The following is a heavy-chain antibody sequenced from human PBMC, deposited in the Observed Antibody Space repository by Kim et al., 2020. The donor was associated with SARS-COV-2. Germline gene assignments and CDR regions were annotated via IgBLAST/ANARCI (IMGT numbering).Heavy chain of an antibody. Sequence: GGSLRLSCAASGFTFSSYAMSWVRQAPGKGLEWVSAISGSGGSTYYADSVKGRFTISRDNSKNTLYLQMNSLRAEDTAVYYCAKAGDYDYVWGSYLYYFDYWGQGTLVTVSS. V-gene: IGHV3-23*01. CDR3: AKAGDYDYVWGSYLYYFDY. D-gene: IGHD3-16*01. CDR1: GFTFSSYA. J-gene: IGHJ4*02. CDR2: ISGSGGST.